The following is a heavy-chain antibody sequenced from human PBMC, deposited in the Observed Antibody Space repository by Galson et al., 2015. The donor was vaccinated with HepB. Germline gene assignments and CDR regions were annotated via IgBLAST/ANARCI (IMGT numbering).Heavy chain of an antibody. V-gene: IGHV1-69*13. CDR2: IIPIFGTA. Sequence: SVKVSCKASGGTFSSYAISWVRQAPGQGLEWMGGIIPIFGTANYAQKFQGRVTITADESTSTAYMELSSLRSEDTAVYYCARGPGIAVAGFMTYYYGMDVWGQGTPGTVSS. J-gene: IGHJ6*02. D-gene: IGHD6-19*01. CDR1: GGTFSSYA. CDR3: ARGPGIAVAGFMTYYYGMDV.